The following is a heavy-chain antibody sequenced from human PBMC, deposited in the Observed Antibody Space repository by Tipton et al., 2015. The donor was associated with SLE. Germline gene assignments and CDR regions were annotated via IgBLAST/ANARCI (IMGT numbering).Heavy chain of an antibody. V-gene: IGHV4-4*07. J-gene: IGHJ4*02. CDR2: LYTTGST. Sequence: GLVKPSETLSLTCTVSGFSISSYYWGWIRQPAGKGLEWIGRLYTTGSTYYNPSLKSRVSMSVDTSKNQFSLRLSSVTAADTAVYYCARGGGSYYDYWGQGTLVTVSS. D-gene: IGHD1-26*01. CDR3: ARGGGSYYDY. CDR1: GFSISSYY.